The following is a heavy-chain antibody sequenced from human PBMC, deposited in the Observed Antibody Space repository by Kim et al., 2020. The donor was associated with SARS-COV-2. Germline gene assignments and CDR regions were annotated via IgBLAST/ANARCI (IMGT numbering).Heavy chain of an antibody. J-gene: IGHJ4*02. Sequence: ASVKVSCKVSGYTLTELSMHWVRQAPGKGLEWMGGFDPEDGETIYAQKFQGRVTMTEDTSTATAYMELSSLRSEDTAVYYCATSLYCSGGSCYPVLKGFENSGQ. CDR3: ATSLYCSGGSCYPVLKGFEN. V-gene: IGHV1-24*01. D-gene: IGHD2-15*01. CDR2: FDPEDGET. CDR1: GYTLTELS.